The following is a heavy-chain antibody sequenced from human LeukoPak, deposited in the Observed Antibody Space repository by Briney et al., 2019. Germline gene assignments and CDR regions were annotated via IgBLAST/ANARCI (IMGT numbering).Heavy chain of an antibody. CDR3: ARDSGSYRYYYYMDV. J-gene: IGHJ6*03. D-gene: IGHD1-26*01. CDR1: GGSISSYY. CDR2: IYTSGST. Sequence: PSETLSLTCTVSGGSISSYYWSWIRQPAGKGLEWIGRIYTSGSTNYNPSLKSRVTMSVDTSKNRFSLKLSSVTAADTAVYYCARDSGSYRYYYYMDVWGKGTTVTVSS. V-gene: IGHV4-4*07.